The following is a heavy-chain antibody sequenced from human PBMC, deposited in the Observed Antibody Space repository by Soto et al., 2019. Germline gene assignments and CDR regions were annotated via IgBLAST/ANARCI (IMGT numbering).Heavy chain of an antibody. CDR3: AKDSRGFYYFDY. CDR1: GFTFSTYG. J-gene: IGHJ4*02. V-gene: IGHV3-33*06. D-gene: IGHD3-10*01. CDR2: IWSDGSNK. Sequence: GGSLRLSCAASGFTFSTYGMHWVRQAPGKGLEWVALIWSDGSNKYYADSVKGRFTISRDNSKKTLYLQMNSLRPEDTAVYYCAKDSRGFYYFDYWGQGTLVTVSS.